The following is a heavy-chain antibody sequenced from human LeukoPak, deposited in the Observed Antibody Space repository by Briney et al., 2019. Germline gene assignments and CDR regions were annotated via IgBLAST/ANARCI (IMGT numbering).Heavy chain of an antibody. V-gene: IGHV3-23*01. D-gene: IGHD3-10*01. CDR1: GFTFSSYA. CDR2: ISGSGGST. Sequence: GGSLRLSCAASGFTFSSYAMSWVRQAPGKGLEWVSAISGSGGSTYYADSVKGRFTISRDNSKNTLYLQMNSLRAEDTAVYFCARDHGSGSYFFDYWGQGTQVTVSA. J-gene: IGHJ4*02. CDR3: ARDHGSGSYFFDY.